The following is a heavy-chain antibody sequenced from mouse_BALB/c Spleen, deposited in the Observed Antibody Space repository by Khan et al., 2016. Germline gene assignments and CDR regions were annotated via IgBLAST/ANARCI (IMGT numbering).Heavy chain of an antibody. CDR3: ASRRTYGSGPAWFAY. J-gene: IGHJ3*01. Sequence: QVQLKESGVELMKPGASVKISCKATGYTFRSYWIEWVKQRPGHGLEWIGEILPGSGSTNYNEKFKGKATVTAETSSNTAYMQLSSLTSEDSAVYYCASRRTYGSGPAWFAYWGQGTLVTVSA. CDR1: GYTFRSYW. V-gene: IGHV1-9*01. CDR2: ILPGSGST. D-gene: IGHD1-1*01.